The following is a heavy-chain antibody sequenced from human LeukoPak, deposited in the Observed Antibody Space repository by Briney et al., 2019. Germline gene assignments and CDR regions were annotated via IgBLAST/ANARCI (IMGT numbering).Heavy chain of an antibody. J-gene: IGHJ4*02. CDR1: GFTFSTYA. D-gene: IGHD4-23*01. V-gene: IGHV3-23*01. CDR2: ISGSCGST. Sequence: GGSLRLSCAASGFTFSTYAMSWVRQAPGKGLEWVSSISGSCGSTFYADSVKGRFTISRDNSKNTLYLQMNSLRAEDTAVYFCARDLSGNPPLYFDYWGQGTLVTVSS. CDR3: ARDLSGNPPLYFDY.